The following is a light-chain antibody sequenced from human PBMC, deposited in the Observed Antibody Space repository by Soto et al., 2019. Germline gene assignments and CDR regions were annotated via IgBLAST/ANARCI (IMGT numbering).Light chain of an antibody. CDR3: QQYNNWPPWT. J-gene: IGKJ1*01. Sequence: EIVLTQSPATLSVSPGDRATLSCRASQSVGSKLAWYQQKPGQAPRLLIYGASTRATGIPARFSGSGSGTEFNLVINSLQTEDFAVYYCQQYNNWPPWTFGQGPKVEIK. CDR1: QSVGSK. CDR2: GAS. V-gene: IGKV3-15*01.